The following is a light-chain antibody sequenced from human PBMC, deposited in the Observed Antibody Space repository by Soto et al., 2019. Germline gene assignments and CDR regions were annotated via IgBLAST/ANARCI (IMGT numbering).Light chain of an antibody. CDR2: DAS. CDR1: QTISTW. CDR3: QQYTNTNNPWM. J-gene: IGKJ1*01. Sequence: DIQVTQSPPTLSASVGDRVTITCRASQTISTWMAWYQQKPGKAPKLLVYDASNLQSGVASRFSGSGSGTEFTLIISGLQPDDSATYYCQQYTNTNNPWMXGQGTKVDI. V-gene: IGKV1-5*01.